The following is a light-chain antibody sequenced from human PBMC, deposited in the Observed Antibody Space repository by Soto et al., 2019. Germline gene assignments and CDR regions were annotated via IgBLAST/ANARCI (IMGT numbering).Light chain of an antibody. CDR1: QSVSNY. Sequence: EIVLTQSPATLSLSPGERATLSCRASQSVSNYLAWYQQKPGQTPRLLIYGASSRATGIPDRFSGSGSGTDFTLTISRLEPEDFAVYYCQQYGSSLGVTFGGGTKVEIK. CDR3: QQYGSSLGVT. J-gene: IGKJ4*01. V-gene: IGKV3-20*01. CDR2: GAS.